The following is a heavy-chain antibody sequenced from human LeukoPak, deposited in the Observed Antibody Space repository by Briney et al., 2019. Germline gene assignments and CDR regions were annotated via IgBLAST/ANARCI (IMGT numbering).Heavy chain of an antibody. CDR3: ARGGAASVRGITYYYGSGSYFGWFDP. CDR1: GYTFISYD. D-gene: IGHD3-10*01. CDR2: MNPNSGNT. V-gene: IGHV1-8*01. J-gene: IGHJ5*02. Sequence: GASVKVSCKASGYTFISYDINWVRQATGQGLEWMGWMNPNSGNTGYAQKFQGRVTMTRNTSISTAYMELSSLRSEDTAVYYCARGGAASVRGITYYYGSGSYFGWFDPWGQGTLVTVSS.